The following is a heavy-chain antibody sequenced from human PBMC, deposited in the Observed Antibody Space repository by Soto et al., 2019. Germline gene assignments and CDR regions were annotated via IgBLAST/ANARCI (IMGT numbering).Heavy chain of an antibody. CDR3: ARAYGGNPALFDP. Sequence: GGSLRLSCAASGVIVCSDYMSWVRQAPGKGLEWVSVIYPGGSTYYADSVKGRFTFSRDNSKNTLYLQMNSLRVEDTAVYYCARAYGGNPALFDPWGQGTLVTVSS. CDR1: GVIVCSDY. D-gene: IGHD4-17*01. V-gene: IGHV3-53*01. J-gene: IGHJ5*02. CDR2: IYPGGST.